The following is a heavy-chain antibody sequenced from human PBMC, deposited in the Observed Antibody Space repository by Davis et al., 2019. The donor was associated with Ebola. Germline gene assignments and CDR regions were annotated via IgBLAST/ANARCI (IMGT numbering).Heavy chain of an antibody. CDR1: GGTFSSNS. D-gene: IGHD1-1*01. Sequence: ASVKVSCKASGGTFSSNSINWVRQVPGQGLEWMGWINPHNGNTNYAQNVQGRVTMTTDTSTSTAYMEVGTLRSDDTAVYYCARAQFPTTSDHWGQGTLVTVSS. CDR3: ARAQFPTTSDH. CDR2: INPHNGNT. V-gene: IGHV1-18*01. J-gene: IGHJ4*02.